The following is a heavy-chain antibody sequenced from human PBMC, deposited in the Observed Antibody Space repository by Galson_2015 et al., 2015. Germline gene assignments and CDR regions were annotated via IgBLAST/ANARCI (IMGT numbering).Heavy chain of an antibody. D-gene: IGHD3-9*01. J-gene: IGHJ5*02. CDR3: AREGRVYGILTGCHSGFDP. V-gene: IGHV1-46*01. CDR1: GYTFTSYC. Sequence: SVKVACKASGYTFTSYCRHWVRQSPGQGLEWVGIINPSGGRTSYAQKFQGRVTMTRDTSTSTVYMELSSLRSEDTVVYHCAREGRVYGILTGCHSGFDPWGQGTLVTVSS. CDR2: INPSGGRT.